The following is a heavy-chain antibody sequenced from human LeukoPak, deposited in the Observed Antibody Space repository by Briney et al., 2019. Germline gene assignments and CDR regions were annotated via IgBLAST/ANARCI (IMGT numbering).Heavy chain of an antibody. CDR2: INHSGST. CDR1: GGSFSGYY. V-gene: IGHV4-34*01. CDR3: ARARSIAARLDRRRYNWFDP. D-gene: IGHD6-6*01. Sequence: SETLSLTRAVYGGSFSGYYWSWIRQPPGKGLEWIGEINHSGSTNYNPSLKSRVTISVDTSKNQFSLKLSSVTAADTAVYYCARARSIAARLDRRRYNWFDPWGQGTLVTVSS. J-gene: IGHJ5*02.